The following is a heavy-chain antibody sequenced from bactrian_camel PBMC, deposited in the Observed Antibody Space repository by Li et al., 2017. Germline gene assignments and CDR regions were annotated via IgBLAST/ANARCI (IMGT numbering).Heavy chain of an antibody. V-gene: IGHV3S61*01. CDR2: IDHRSGGT. CDR1: GYRYEHYC. D-gene: IGHD2*01. J-gene: IGHJ4*01. Sequence: HVQLVESGGGSVQPGGSLTLSCSAPGYRYEHYCMAWFRQMPGKEREGVAVIDHRSGGTLYADSVRGRFTISQDKTANMVYLQLNSLKPEDTGMYYCAAGRTSSLIPVRYTYWGRGTQVTVS. CDR3: AAGRTSSLIPVRYTY.